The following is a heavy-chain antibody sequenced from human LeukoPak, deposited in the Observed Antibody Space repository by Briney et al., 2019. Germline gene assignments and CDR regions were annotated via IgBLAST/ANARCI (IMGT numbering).Heavy chain of an antibody. V-gene: IGHV1-69*05. D-gene: IGHD1-26*01. Sequence: SVKVSCKASGGTFSSYAISWVRQAPGQGLEWIGGIIPIFGTANYAQKFQGRVTITTDESTSTAYMELSSLRSEDTAVYYCARGLIVGATTDAFDIWGQGTMVTVSS. CDR3: ARGLIVGATTDAFDI. J-gene: IGHJ3*02. CDR2: IIPIFGTA. CDR1: GGTFSSYA.